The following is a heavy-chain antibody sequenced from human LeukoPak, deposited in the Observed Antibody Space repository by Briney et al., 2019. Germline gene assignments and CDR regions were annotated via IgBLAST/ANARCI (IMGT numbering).Heavy chain of an antibody. CDR2: IYTSGST. CDR1: SGSISSYY. Sequence: SETLSLTCTVSSGSISSYYWSWIRQPAGKGLEWIGRIYTSGSTNYNPSLKSRVTMSVDTSKNQFSLKLSSVTAADTAVYYCARAQTGRGYGDSYYYYYMDVWGKGTTVTVSS. V-gene: IGHV4-4*07. J-gene: IGHJ6*03. D-gene: IGHD4-17*01. CDR3: ARAQTGRGYGDSYYYYYMDV.